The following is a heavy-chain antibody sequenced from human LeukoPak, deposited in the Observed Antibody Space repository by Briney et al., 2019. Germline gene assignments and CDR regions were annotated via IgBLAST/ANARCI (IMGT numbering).Heavy chain of an antibody. V-gene: IGHV4-4*07. CDR3: ARDLEGYYDSSGSNAFDI. J-gene: IGHJ3*02. CDR2: IYTSGST. D-gene: IGHD3-22*01. Sequence: SETLSLTCTVSGGSISSYYWSWIRQPAGKGLEWIGRIYTSGSTNYNPSLKSRVTMSVDTSKNQFSLKLSSVTAADTAVYYCARDLEGYYDSSGSNAFDIWGQGTMATVSS. CDR1: GGSISSYY.